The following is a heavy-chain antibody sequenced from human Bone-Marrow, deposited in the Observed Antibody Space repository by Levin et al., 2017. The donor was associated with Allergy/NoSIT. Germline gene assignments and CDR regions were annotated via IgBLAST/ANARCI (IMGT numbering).Heavy chain of an antibody. V-gene: IGHV3-30*18. J-gene: IGHJ4*02. CDR1: GFSFSTSG. CDR3: AKDEFYYLKF. D-gene: IGHD2/OR15-2a*01. CDR2: IPYDGSKK. Sequence: PGESLKISCAASGFSFSTSGMHWVHQAPGKGLEWVAIIPYDGSKKLYADSVKGRFTISRDNSKNTLYLQMDSLRAEDTAVYFCAKDEFYYLKFWGQGTLVTVSS.